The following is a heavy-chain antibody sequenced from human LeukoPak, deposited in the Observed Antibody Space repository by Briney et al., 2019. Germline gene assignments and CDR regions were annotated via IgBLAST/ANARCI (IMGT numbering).Heavy chain of an antibody. CDR3: AREKYDGKSWDS. Sequence: ASVNVSCKASGYTFTGCYMHWVRQAPGQGLEWMGWINPDSGGTNYAQKFQGWVTMTRDTSISTAYMELTRLRSDDTAVYYCAREKYDGKSWDSWGQGTLVTVSS. V-gene: IGHV1-2*04. D-gene: IGHD4-23*01. J-gene: IGHJ4*02. CDR1: GYTFTGCY. CDR2: INPDSGGT.